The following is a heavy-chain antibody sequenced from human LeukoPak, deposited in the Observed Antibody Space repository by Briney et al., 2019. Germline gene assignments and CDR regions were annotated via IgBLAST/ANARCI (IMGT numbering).Heavy chain of an antibody. D-gene: IGHD5-24*01. CDR1: GFTFSSYA. CDR2: ISGSGGST. CDR3: AREERDGYNYYWYFDL. J-gene: IGHJ2*01. Sequence: GGSLRLSCAASGFTFSSYAMSWVRQAPGKGLEWVSAISGSGGSTYYADSVKGRFTISRDNSKNTLYLQMSSLRAEDTAVYYCAREERDGYNYYWYFDLWGRGTLVTVSS. V-gene: IGHV3-23*01.